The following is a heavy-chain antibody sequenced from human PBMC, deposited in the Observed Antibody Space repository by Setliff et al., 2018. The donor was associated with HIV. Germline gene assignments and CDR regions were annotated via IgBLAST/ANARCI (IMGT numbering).Heavy chain of an antibody. CDR3: ASGRVAAVWAA. V-gene: IGHV1-69*13. J-gene: IGHJ5*02. CDR1: GGTVTTYS. Sequence: ASVKVSCKASGGTVTTYSINWVRRAPGQGLEWMGGIIPLFGTTTYAQKFQGRVTITADQSTSTAYMELISLRSEDTAMYYCASGRVAAVWAAWGQGTLVTVSS. CDR2: IIPLFGTT. D-gene: IGHD6-13*01.